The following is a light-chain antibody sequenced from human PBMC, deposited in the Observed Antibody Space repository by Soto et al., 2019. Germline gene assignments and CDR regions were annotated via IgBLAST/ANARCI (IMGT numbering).Light chain of an antibody. CDR2: DVS. Sequence: DIQMTQSPSTLSASAGDRVTITCRASQSINSRLAWYQQKPGKAPKLLIYDVSNLESGVPSRFSGSGYGTEFTLIISSLQSDDFATSYSQEYSSYRTFGQGTTVHIK. CDR1: QSINSR. CDR3: QEYSSYRT. J-gene: IGKJ1*01. V-gene: IGKV1-5*01.